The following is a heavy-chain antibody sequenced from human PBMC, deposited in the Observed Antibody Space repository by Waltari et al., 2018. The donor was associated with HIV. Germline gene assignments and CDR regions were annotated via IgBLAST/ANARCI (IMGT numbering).Heavy chain of an antibody. CDR1: GYTFTSYG. V-gene: IGHV1-18*01. CDR3: ARTYYYDSPREFDY. CDR2: ISAHNGNT. J-gene: IGHJ4*02. Sequence: QVHLVQSGAAVKKPAASVKVSCKASGYTFTSYGIGWVRQAPGQGLEWMGWISAHNGNTNYAQNLQGRVTMTTDTSTNTAYMELRSLRSDDTAVYYCARTYYYDSPREFDYWGQGTLVTVSS. D-gene: IGHD3-22*01.